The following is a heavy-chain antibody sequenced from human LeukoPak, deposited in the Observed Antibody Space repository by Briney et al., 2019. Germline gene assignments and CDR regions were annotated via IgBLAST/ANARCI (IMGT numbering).Heavy chain of an antibody. Sequence: ASVKVSCKASGYTFTGYYMHWVRQAPGQGLEWMGWINPNSGGTNYAQKFQGRVTMTRDTSISTAYMELSRLRSDDTAVYYCARGDGSGEKASDAFDIWGQGTMVTVSS. V-gene: IGHV1-2*02. D-gene: IGHD3-22*01. J-gene: IGHJ3*02. CDR1: GYTFTGYY. CDR2: INPNSGGT. CDR3: ARGDGSGEKASDAFDI.